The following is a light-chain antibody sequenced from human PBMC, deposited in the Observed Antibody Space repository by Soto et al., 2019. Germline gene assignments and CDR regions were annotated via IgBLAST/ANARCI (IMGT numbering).Light chain of an antibody. CDR1: QAISSW. V-gene: IGKV1-12*01. CDR2: AAS. J-gene: IGKJ2*01. CDR3: QQANSFPYT. Sequence: DIQMTQSPSSVSASGGDRVTITWRASQAISSWLAWYQQKPGKAPKLLIYAASTLQSGVPSRFSGSGSGTEFTLTISSLQPEDFATYYCQQANSFPYTFGQGTKLEIK.